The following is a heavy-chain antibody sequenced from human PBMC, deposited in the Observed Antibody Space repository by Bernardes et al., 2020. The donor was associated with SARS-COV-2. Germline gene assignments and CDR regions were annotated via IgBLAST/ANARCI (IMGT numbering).Heavy chain of an antibody. CDR1: GFTFSNAW. V-gene: IGHV3-15*07. CDR2: IKSKTDGGTT. J-gene: IGHJ4*02. Sequence: GGSLRLSCAASGFTFSNAWMNWVRQAPGKGLEWVGRIKSKTDGGTTDYAAPVKGRFTISRDDSNNTLYLQMNSLKTEDTAVYYCTTDPGYYDSSGYVSGGWGQGTLVTVSS. D-gene: IGHD3-22*01. CDR3: TTDPGYYDSSGYVSGG.